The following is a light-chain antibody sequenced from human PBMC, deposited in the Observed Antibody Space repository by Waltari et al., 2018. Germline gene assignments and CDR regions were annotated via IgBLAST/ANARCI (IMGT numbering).Light chain of an antibody. J-gene: IGKJ4*01. V-gene: IGKV3-11*01. Sequence: IVLTQSPATLSLSPGERAPLSCRASQGISSFLAWYQQKPGQAPRHLVYAASHRATGIPSRFSGRGSGADFTLTISSLEPEDFAVYYCQQRTNWPSFGGGTRVELK. CDR2: AAS. CDR1: QGISSF. CDR3: QQRTNWPS.